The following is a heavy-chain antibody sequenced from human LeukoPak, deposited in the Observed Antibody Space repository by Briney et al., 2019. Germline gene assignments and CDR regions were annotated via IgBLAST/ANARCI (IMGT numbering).Heavy chain of an antibody. V-gene: IGHV1-18*01. J-gene: IGHJ4*02. CDR3: ARDPVWGTYSSSWYASYYFDY. Sequence: SVQVSCKASGYTFTSYGISWVRQAPGQGLEWMGWISAYNGKTNYAQKLQGRVTMTTDTSTSTAYMELRSLRSDDTAVYYCARDPVWGTYSSSWYASYYFDYWGQGTLVTVSS. CDR2: ISAYNGKT. D-gene: IGHD6-13*01. CDR1: GYTFTSYG.